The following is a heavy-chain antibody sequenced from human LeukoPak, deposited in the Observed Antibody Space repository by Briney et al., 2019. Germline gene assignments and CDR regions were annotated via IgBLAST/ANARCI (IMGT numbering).Heavy chain of an antibody. CDR1: GFTFSNYA. Sequence: GGPQRLSCAASGFTFSNYAMNWVRQAPGKGLEWVSYISSSGSTIYYADSVKGRFTISRDNAKNPLYLQMNSLRAEDTAVYYCAELGITMIGGVWGKGTTVTISS. J-gene: IGHJ6*04. CDR2: ISSSGSTI. V-gene: IGHV3-48*03. CDR3: AELGITMIGGV. D-gene: IGHD3-10*02.